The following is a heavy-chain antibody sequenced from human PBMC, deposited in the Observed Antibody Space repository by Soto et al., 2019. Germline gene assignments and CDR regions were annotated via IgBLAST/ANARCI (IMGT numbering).Heavy chain of an antibody. V-gene: IGHV1-69*06. CDR2: IIPIFGTA. CDR3: AREKWASGSRWLDP. D-gene: IGHD6-19*01. Sequence: SVKVSCKASGGTFSSYAISWVRQAPGQGLEWMGGIIPIFGTANYAQNFQGRVTINQDTSASTAYMELSSLTSEDTAVYYCAREKWASGSRWLDPWGQGTLVTVS. J-gene: IGHJ5*02. CDR1: GGTFSSYA.